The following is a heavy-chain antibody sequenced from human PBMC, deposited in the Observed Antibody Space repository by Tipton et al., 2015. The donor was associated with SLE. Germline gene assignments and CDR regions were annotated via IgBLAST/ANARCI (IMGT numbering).Heavy chain of an antibody. D-gene: IGHD2-2*01. J-gene: IGHJ6*03. CDR3: AREGVGYQLFPDYYYSYMDV. CDR1: GGSFSVYY. V-gene: IGHV4-4*07. CDR2: IYTSGST. Sequence: TLSLTCAVYGGSFSVYYWSWIRQPAGKGLEWIGRIYTSGSTNYNPSLKSRVTISVDTSKNQFSLKLSSVTAADTAVYCCAREGVGYQLFPDYYYSYMDVWGKGTTVTVSS.